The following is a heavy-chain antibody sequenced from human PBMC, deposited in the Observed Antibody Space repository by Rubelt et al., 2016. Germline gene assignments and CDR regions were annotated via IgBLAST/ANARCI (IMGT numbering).Heavy chain of an antibody. CDR1: GGSISSGGYY. J-gene: IGHJ5*02. CDR3: ARDDRTLGPRRFDP. CDR2: IYYSGST. V-gene: IGHV4-31*03. D-gene: IGHD3-16*01. Sequence: QVQLQESGPGLVKPSQTLSLTCTVSGGSISSGGYYWSWIRQHPGKGLEWIGYIYYSGSTYYNPSLMSRVTISVDTSKNQFSLKLSSVTAADTAVYYCARDDRTLGPRRFDPWGQGTLVTVSS.